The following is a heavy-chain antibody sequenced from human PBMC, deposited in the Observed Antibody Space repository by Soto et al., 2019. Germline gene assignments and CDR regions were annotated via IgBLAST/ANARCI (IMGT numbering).Heavy chain of an antibody. CDR1: GYTFHSFG. CDR2: ISTYNDNT. Sequence: QAHLEQSGIEVKKPGASVKVTCKASGYTFHSFGISWVRQAPGQGLEWMGWISTYNDNTNYAQKFRGRAAMAPEMSTGAASMELRSRTPDDTAVYYCARIRNSGYHTHCYCGMDVWGQGTGIIVSS. V-gene: IGHV1-18*01. D-gene: IGHD5-12*01. CDR3: ARIRNSGYHTHCYCGMDV. J-gene: IGHJ6*02.